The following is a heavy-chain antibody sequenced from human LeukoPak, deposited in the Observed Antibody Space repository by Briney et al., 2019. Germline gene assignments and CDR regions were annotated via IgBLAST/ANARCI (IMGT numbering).Heavy chain of an antibody. CDR3: ARLGGGWQGPDY. V-gene: IGHV4-59*07. D-gene: IGHD6-19*01. CDR2: IYYSGST. Sequence: SDTPSLTCTVSGGSISSYYWRWVRRPPGKGLEWIGYIYYSGSTNYNPSLKSRVTISVDTSKNQFSLKLSSVTAADTAVYYCARLGGGWQGPDYWGQGTLVTVSS. CDR1: GGSISSYY. J-gene: IGHJ4*02.